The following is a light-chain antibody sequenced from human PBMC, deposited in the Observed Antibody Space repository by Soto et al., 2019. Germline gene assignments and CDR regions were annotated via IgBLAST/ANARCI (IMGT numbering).Light chain of an antibody. CDR1: QSVAANY. Sequence: ENVLTQSPGTLSLSPGERATLSCRASQSVAANYLAWYQQKPGQAPRLLIFAASSRATGVPDRFGGSGSGTDFTLTISRLEPEDFAVYYCQQYGTAPLTFGGGAKVEI. V-gene: IGKV3-20*01. J-gene: IGKJ4*01. CDR3: QQYGTAPLT. CDR2: AAS.